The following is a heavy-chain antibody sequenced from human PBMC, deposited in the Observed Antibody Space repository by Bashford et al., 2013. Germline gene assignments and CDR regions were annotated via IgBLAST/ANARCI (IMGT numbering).Heavy chain of an antibody. J-gene: IGHJ6*02. CDR1: GGSISSSDW. V-gene: IGHV4-4*02. CDR2: IYYSGNN. Sequence: SETLSLTCAVSGGSISSSDWWSWVRQPPGQGLEWIGEIYYSGNNNYNPSLKSRVTISVDKSKNHFSLEMTSVTAADTAVYYCARDRATATNPYYYGMDVWGRGTTVTVSS. CDR3: ARDRATATNPYYYGMDV. D-gene: IGHD4-17*01.